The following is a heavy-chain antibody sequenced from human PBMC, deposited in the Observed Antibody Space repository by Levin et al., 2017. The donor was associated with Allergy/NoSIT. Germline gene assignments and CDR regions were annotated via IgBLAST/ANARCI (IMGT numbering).Heavy chain of an antibody. V-gene: IGHV3-30*14. CDR1: GFTFSSYA. J-gene: IGHJ4*02. D-gene: IGHD6-13*01. CDR3: ARPSKGSRVSAPIDF. CDR2: ISYDGNNE. Sequence: GGSLRLSCVDSGFTFSSYAMQWVRQAPGKGLEWVAVISYDGNNEYYADSVKGRLTISRDNSKNTLYLQMNSLRLDDTAVYYCARPSKGSRVSAPIDFWGQGTLVTVSS.